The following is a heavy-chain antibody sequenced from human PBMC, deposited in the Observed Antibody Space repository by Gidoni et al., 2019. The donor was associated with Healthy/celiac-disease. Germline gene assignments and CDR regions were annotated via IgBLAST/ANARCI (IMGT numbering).Heavy chain of an antibody. D-gene: IGHD1-26*01. CDR1: GASFPTTNAA. V-gene: IGHV6-1*01. CDR3: ARDLGGSYYSHGHDAFDI. Sequence: QVQLQQSGPGLVKPSQTLSLTCAISGASFPTTNAAGNWIRQSPSRGLEWLGRTYYRSKWYNDYAVSVKSRITINPDTSKNQFSLQLNSVTPEDTAVYYCARDLGGSYYSHGHDAFDIWGQGTMVTVSS. J-gene: IGHJ3*02. CDR2: TYYRSKWYN.